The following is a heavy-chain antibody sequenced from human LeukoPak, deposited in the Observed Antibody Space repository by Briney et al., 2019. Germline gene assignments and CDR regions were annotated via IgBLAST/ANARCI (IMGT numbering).Heavy chain of an antibody. CDR2: ISAYNGNT. D-gene: IGHD3-10*01. J-gene: IGHJ5*02. V-gene: IGHV1-18*04. CDR1: GYTFTAYY. Sequence: ASVKVSCKASGYTFTAYYLHWVRQAPGQGLEWMGWISAYNGNTNYAQKLQGRVTMTTDTPTSTAYMELRSLRSDDTAVYYCARDRALYHWFDPWGQGTLVTVSS. CDR3: ARDRALYHWFDP.